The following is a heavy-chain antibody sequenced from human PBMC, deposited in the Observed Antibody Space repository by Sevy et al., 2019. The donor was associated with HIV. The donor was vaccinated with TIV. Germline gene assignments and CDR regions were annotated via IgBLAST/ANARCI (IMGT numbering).Heavy chain of an antibody. Sequence: GGSLRLSCAASGFTFSDYYMSWIRQAPGKGLEWVSYISSRGSTIYYADSLKGRFTISRDNAKNSLYLQMNSLRAEDTAVYYCAREAIVATTYHYFDYWGQGTLLTVSS. D-gene: IGHD5-12*01. CDR1: GFTFSDYY. CDR2: ISSRGSTI. J-gene: IGHJ4*02. V-gene: IGHV3-11*01. CDR3: AREAIVATTYHYFDY.